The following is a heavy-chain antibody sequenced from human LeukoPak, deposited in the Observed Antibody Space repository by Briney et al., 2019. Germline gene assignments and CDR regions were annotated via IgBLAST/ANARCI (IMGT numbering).Heavy chain of an antibody. V-gene: IGHV1-2*02. Sequence: GASVKVSCKASGYTFTGYYMHWVRQAPGQGLEWMGWVNPNSGGTNYAQKFQGRVTMTRNTSISTAYMELSRLRSDDTAVYYCARAEWELPTFDYWGQGTLVTVSS. CDR2: VNPNSGGT. J-gene: IGHJ4*02. CDR3: ARAEWELPTFDY. CDR1: GYTFTGYY. D-gene: IGHD1-26*01.